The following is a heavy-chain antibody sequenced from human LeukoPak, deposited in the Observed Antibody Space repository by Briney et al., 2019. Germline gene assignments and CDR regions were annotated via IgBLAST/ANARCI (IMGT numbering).Heavy chain of an antibody. J-gene: IGHJ4*02. D-gene: IGHD1-26*01. CDR2: LFYSGST. Sequence: PSEPLSHTRTLSSGYISSGGYYWSWIRPPPGKRLEWMGYLFYSGSTYYNTSLKSRVTISVDTSKNQFSLKLSSVTAADTGVYYCARGSGSYYYWGQGTLVTVSS. CDR3: ARGSGSYYY. CDR1: SGYISSGGYY. V-gene: IGHV4-31*03.